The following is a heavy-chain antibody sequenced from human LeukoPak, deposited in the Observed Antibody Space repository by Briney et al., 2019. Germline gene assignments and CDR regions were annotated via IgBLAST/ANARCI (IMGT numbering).Heavy chain of an antibody. J-gene: IGHJ6*03. Sequence: GGSLRLPCAASGFTFSSYWMHWVRQAPGKGLVWVSRINSDGSSTSYADSVKGRFTISRDNAKNTLYLQMNSLRAEDTAVYYCARATRLSLPEALHYYYYMDVWGKGTTVTVSS. CDR2: INSDGSST. V-gene: IGHV3-74*01. CDR1: GFTFSSYW. CDR3: ARATRLSLPEALHYYYYMDV.